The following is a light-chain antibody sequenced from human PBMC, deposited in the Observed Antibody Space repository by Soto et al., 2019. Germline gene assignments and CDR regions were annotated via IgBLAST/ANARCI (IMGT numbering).Light chain of an antibody. CDR3: RSYAIITTTFV. J-gene: IGLJ1*01. CDR1: SSDGGDYNF. CDR2: EVS. Sequence: QSALTQPASVAGSPGQSITISCTATSSDGGDYNFVSWYQQHPGKAPKLLIYEVSYRPSGVSNRFSGSKSGNPASMTISGLQADDEADYYCRSYAIITTTFVFGTGTKLTVL. V-gene: IGLV2-14*01.